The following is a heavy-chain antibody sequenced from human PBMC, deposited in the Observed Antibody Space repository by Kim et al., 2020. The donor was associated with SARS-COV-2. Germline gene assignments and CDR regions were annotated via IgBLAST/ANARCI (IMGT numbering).Heavy chain of an antibody. V-gene: IGHV3-30*04. CDR3: ASKVELLAFDY. CDR2: ISYDGSNK. CDR1: GFTFSSYA. D-gene: IGHD1-7*01. Sequence: GGSLRLSCAASGFTFSSYAMHWVRQAPGKGLEWVAVISYDGSNKYYADSVKGRFTISRDNSKNTLYLQMNSLRAEDTAVYYCASKVELLAFDYWGQGTLVTVSS. J-gene: IGHJ4*02.